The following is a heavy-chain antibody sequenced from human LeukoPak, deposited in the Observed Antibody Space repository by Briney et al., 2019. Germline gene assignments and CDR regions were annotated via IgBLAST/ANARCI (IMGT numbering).Heavy chain of an antibody. CDR2: ISGSGGST. J-gene: IGHJ4*02. Sequence: PGGSLRLSCAASGFIFSSYAMSWVRQAPGKGLEWVSAISGSGGSTYYADSVKGRFTISRDNSKNTLYLQMNSLRAEDTAVYYCAKTYYYDSSGYIFDYWGQGTLVTVSS. CDR3: AKTYYYDSSGYIFDY. CDR1: GFIFSSYA. D-gene: IGHD3-22*01. V-gene: IGHV3-23*01.